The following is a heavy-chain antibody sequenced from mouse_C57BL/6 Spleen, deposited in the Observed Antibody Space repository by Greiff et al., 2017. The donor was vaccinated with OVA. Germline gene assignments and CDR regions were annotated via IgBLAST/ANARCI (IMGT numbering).Heavy chain of an antibody. J-gene: IGHJ1*03. CDR2: IDPSDSYT. CDR3: ARRDYYGSSYWYFDV. CDR1: GYTFTSYW. V-gene: IGHV1-69*01. D-gene: IGHD1-1*01. Sequence: VQLQQPGAELVMPGASVKLSCKASGYTFTSYWMHWVKQRPGQGLELIGEIDPSDSYTNYNQKFKGKSTLTVDKSSSTAYMQLSSLTSEDSAVYYCARRDYYGSSYWYFDVWGTGTTVTVSS.